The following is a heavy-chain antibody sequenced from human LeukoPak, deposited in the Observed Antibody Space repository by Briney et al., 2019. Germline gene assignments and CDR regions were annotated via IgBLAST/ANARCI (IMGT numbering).Heavy chain of an antibody. D-gene: IGHD1-1*01. J-gene: IGHJ4*02. CDR2: IKEDGSEK. Sequence: PGGSLRLSCAASGFTFSNYHMSWIRQAPGKGLEWVANIKEDGSEKYYVDSVRGRFTISRDNAKNSLYLQMNSLRAEDSAVYYCARYHWNDVAYWGQGTLVTVSS. CDR3: ARYHWNDVAY. CDR1: GFTFSNYH. V-gene: IGHV3-7*01.